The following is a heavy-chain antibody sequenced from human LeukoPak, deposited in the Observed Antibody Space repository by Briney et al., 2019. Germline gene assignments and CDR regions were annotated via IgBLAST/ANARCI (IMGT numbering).Heavy chain of an antibody. D-gene: IGHD2/OR15-2a*01. CDR1: GFTFSSYA. V-gene: IGHV3-30*01. Sequence: GGSLRPSCAASGFTFSSYAMHWVRQAPGKGLEWVAVISYDGSNKYYADSVKGRFTIYRDNSKNTLYPQMNSLRAEDTAVFFCARDWDSTLVYWGQRGQVTDSS. J-gene: IGHJ4*02. CDR3: ARDWDSTLVY. CDR2: ISYDGSNK.